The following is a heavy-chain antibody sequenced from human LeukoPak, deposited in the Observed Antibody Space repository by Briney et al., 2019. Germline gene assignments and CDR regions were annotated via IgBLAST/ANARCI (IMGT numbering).Heavy chain of an antibody. CDR3: ARHISDCGGDCPFDY. Sequence: GESLKISCKGSGYRFTSYWIRWVRQMPGKGLEWMGMIYPGDSDTRYSPSFEGQFTISADKSIATAYLQWSGLKASDTAMYYCARHISDCGGDCPFDYWGQGTLVTVSS. D-gene: IGHD2-21*02. CDR1: GYRFTSYW. CDR2: IYPGDSDT. V-gene: IGHV5-51*01. J-gene: IGHJ4*02.